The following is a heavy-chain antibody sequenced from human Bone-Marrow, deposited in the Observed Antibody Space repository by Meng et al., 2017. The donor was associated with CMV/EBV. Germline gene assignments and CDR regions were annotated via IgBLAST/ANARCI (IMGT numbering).Heavy chain of an antibody. D-gene: IGHD1-7*01. V-gene: IGHV4-61*01. CDR1: GGSISSSSYY. J-gene: IGHJ6*02. CDR3: ARESDIWKYHLGMDV. Sequence: GSLRLSCTVSGGSISSSSYYWGWIRQPPGKGLEWIGYIYYSGSTNYNPSLKSRVTISVDTSKNQFSLKLSSVTAADTAVYYCARESDIWKYHLGMDVWGQGTTVTVSS. CDR2: IYYSGST.